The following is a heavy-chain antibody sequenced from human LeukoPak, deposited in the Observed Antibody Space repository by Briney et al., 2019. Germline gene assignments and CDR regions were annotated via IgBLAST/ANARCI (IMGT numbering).Heavy chain of an antibody. J-gene: IGHJ5*02. CDR1: GGSISSYY. Sequence: SETLSLTCTVSGGSISSYYWSWIRQPAGKGLEWIGRIYTSGSTNYNPSLKSRVTMSVDTSKNQFSLKLSSVTAADTAVYYCARDLLVLGGSYPYNWFDPWGQGTLVTVSS. V-gene: IGHV4-4*07. CDR2: IYTSGST. CDR3: ARDLLVLGGSYPYNWFDP. D-gene: IGHD1-26*01.